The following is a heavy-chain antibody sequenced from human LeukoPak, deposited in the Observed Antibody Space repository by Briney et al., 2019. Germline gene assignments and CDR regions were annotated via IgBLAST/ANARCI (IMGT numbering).Heavy chain of an antibody. J-gene: IGHJ4*02. D-gene: IGHD3-3*01. Sequence: ASVKVSCKASGYTFTSYYMHWVRQAPGQGLEWMGIINPSGGSTSYAQKFQGRVTMTRDTSTSTVYMELSSLRSEDTAVYYCARASGYYEMGGGYFDYWGQGTLVTVSS. CDR3: ARASGYYEMGGGYFDY. V-gene: IGHV1-46*01. CDR2: INPSGGST. CDR1: GYTFTSYY.